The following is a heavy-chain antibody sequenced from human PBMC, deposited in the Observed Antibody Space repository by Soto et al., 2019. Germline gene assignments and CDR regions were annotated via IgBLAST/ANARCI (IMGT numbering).Heavy chain of an antibody. CDR1: GYTFTSFY. Sequence: QMQLVQSGAEVKRPGASVRVSCKSSGYTFTSFYIHWVRQAPGQGLEWMGIINPSGGITNFAQRCQSTVLMTRDMSTNTHSIDLSSQKTDDTAEYDSASIPAFSSSRYAIPTDPSHGMDDRPHGTTVPV. CDR3: ASIPAFSSSRYAIPTDPSHGMDD. CDR2: INPSGGIT. D-gene: IGHD6-13*01. V-gene: IGHV1-46*01. J-gene: IGHJ6*02.